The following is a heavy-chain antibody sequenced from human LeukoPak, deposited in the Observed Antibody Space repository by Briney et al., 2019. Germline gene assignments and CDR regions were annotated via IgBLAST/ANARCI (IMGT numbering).Heavy chain of an antibody. J-gene: IGHJ4*02. CDR3: ARDPGIAAAGTVGYFDY. CDR2: IKQDGSDR. CDR1: GFTFSSYW. V-gene: IGHV3-7*01. D-gene: IGHD6-13*01. Sequence: PGGSLRLSCAASGFTFSSYWMSWVCQAPGKGLEWVANIKQDGSDRYYVDYVKGRFTISRDTARNSLYLQMNSLRAEDTAVYYCARDPGIAAAGTVGYFDYWGQGTLVTVSS.